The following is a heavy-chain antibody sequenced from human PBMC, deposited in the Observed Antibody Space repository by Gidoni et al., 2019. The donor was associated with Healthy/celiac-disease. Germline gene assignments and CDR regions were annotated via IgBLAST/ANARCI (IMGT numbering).Heavy chain of an antibody. CDR3: ARCEGVLVDTAMANDAFDT. CDR2: ISYDVSNN. CDR1: GFTLSSYS. D-gene: IGHD5-18*01. Sequence: QVHRAESGGGVVQHGRSLRLSCAAAGFTLSSYSMHLVRQAPGKGLAWVAVISYDVSNNYYADSVECRLTISRDNSKHTLYLQMNSMRAEDTAVYSCARCEGVLVDTAMANDAFDTWGQGTMVTVSS. J-gene: IGHJ3*02. V-gene: IGHV3-30*03.